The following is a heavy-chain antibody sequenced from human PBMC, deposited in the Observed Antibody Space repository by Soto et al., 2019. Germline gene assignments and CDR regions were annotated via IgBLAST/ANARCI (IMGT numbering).Heavy chain of an antibody. V-gene: IGHV1-24*01. D-gene: IGHD3-10*01. CDR2: FDPEDGET. Sequence: ASVKVSCKVSGYTLTELAVDGVRRAPGKGLEWMGGFDPEDGETIYAQKFQGRVTMTEDTSTDTAYMELSSLRSEDTAVYYCATALGSYSYYFDYWGQGTLVTVSS. CDR3: ATALGSYSYYFDY. CDR1: GYTLTELA. J-gene: IGHJ4*02.